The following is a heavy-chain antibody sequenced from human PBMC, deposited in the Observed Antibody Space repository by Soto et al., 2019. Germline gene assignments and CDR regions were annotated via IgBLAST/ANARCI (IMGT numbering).Heavy chain of an antibody. J-gene: IGHJ6*03. CDR1: GYTFTSYD. V-gene: IGHV1-8*01. CDR2: MNPNSGNT. D-gene: IGHD5-12*01. Sequence: ASVKVSCKASGYTFTSYDINWVRQATGQGLEWMGWMNPNSGNTGYAQKFQGRVTMTRNTSISTAYMELSSLRSEDTAVYYCAGVLVVREYSGYGYYYYYYMDVWGKGTTVTVSS. CDR3: AGVLVVREYSGYGYYYYYYMDV.